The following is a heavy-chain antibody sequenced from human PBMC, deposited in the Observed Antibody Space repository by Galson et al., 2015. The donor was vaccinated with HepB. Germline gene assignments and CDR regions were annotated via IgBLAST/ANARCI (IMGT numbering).Heavy chain of an antibody. D-gene: IGHD6-13*01. CDR1: GFIFSSYA. J-gene: IGHJ4*02. V-gene: IGHV3-23*01. Sequence: SLRLSCAASGFIFSSYAMTWVRQAPGKGLEWVSAISASGDRGSTYYADSVKGRFTISRDNSKSTLYLQMSSLRAEDSAIYYCAQERISAAPGVQLNWGQGALVTVSS. CDR3: AQERISAAPGVQLN. CDR2: ISASGDRGST.